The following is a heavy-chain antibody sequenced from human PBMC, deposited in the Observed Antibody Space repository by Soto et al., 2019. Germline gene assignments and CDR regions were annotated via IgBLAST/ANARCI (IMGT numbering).Heavy chain of an antibody. Sequence: PSETLSLTCTVSGGSISSGDYYWGWIRQPPGRGLEWIGRVSHSGRTYYNPSLQSRVTISVDTSKSQFSLRLDSVTAADTAVYYCAGQRSGGLGYCSGGTCYSIPWGQGTLVTVSS. CDR3: AGQRSGGLGYCSGGTCYSIP. CDR2: VSHSGRT. V-gene: IGHV4-39*01. J-gene: IGHJ5*02. CDR1: GGSISSGDYY. D-gene: IGHD2-15*01.